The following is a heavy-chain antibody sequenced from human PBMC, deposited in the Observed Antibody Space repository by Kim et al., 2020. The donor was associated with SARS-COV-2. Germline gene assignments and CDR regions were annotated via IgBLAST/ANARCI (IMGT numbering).Heavy chain of an antibody. CDR1: GFTFSSYD. CDR2: IRAGGGST. Sequence: GGSLRLSCAASGFTFSSYDMSWVRQTLGKGLEWVSAIRAGGGSTDYADSVKGRFTISRDDSKNTLYMQMNTLSAEDTAIYYCARFWSGYLPDYWSQGTLV. CDR3: ARFWSGYLPDY. D-gene: IGHD3-3*01. J-gene: IGHJ4*02. V-gene: IGHV3-23*01.